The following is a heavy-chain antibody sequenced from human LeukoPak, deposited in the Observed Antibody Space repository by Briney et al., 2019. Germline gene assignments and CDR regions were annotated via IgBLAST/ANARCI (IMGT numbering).Heavy chain of an antibody. CDR1: GGSISSYY. CDR2: IYYSGST. Sequence: PSETLSLTCTVSGGSISSYYWSWIWQPPGKGLEWIGYIYYSGSTNYNPSLKSRVTISVDTSKNQFSLKLSSVTAADTAVYYCARAYCSGGSCYGLNWFDPWGQGTLVTVSS. J-gene: IGHJ5*02. CDR3: ARAYCSGGSCYGLNWFDP. D-gene: IGHD2-15*01. V-gene: IGHV4-59*01.